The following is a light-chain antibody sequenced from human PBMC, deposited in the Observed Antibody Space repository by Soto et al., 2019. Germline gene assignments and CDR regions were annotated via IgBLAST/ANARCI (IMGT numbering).Light chain of an antibody. J-gene: IGKJ4*01. CDR1: ETIRSTY. V-gene: IGKV3-20*01. Sequence: IVLTQSPGTLSLSPGEGATLSCRASETIRSTYFAWYQQRPGQAPRLLIYGASVRATGVPHRFSGSGSGRDFTLTIASLEPEDFAIYYCQQYGSSPLTFGGGTKVDIK. CDR3: QQYGSSPLT. CDR2: GAS.